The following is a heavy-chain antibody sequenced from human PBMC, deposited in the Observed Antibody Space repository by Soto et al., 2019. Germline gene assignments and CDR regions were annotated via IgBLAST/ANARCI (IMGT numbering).Heavy chain of an antibody. V-gene: IGHV4-39*01. CDR2: IYYSGST. CDR3: ARHSGYFGYNWFDP. CDR1: GGSISSSSYY. Sequence: QLQLQESGPGLVKPSETLSLTCTVSGGSISSSSYYWGWIRQPPGKGLEWIGSIYYSGSTYYNPSLKSRVTISVDTSKNQFSLKLSSVTAADTAVYYCARHSGYFGYNWFDPWGQGTLVTVSS. J-gene: IGHJ5*02. D-gene: IGHD3-22*01.